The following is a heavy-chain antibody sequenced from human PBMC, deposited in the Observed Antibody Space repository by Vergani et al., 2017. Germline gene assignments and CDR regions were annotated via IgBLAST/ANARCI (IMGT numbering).Heavy chain of an antibody. CDR1: GFTFSSYA. Sequence: EVQLLESGGGLVQPGGSLRLSCAASGFTFSSYAMSWVRQAPGKGLEWVSAISGSGGSTYYADSVKGRFTISRDNSKNTLYLQMNSLKTEDTAVYYCTTDRIVGATPFDYWGQGTLVTVSS. J-gene: IGHJ4*02. D-gene: IGHD1-26*01. CDR2: ISGSGGST. V-gene: IGHV3-23*01. CDR3: TTDRIVGATPFDY.